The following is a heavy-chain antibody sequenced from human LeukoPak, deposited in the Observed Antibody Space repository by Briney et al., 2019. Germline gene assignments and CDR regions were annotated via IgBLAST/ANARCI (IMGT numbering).Heavy chain of an antibody. CDR2: IIPIFGTA. CDR1: GGTFSSYA. J-gene: IGHJ5*02. V-gene: IGHV1-69*06. D-gene: IGHD2-2*01. Sequence: SVKVSCKASGGTFSSYALSWVRQAPGQGLEWMGRIIPIFGTANYAQKFQGRVTITADKSTSTAYMELSSLRSEDTAVYYCAREGYCSSTSCLNWFDPWGQGTLVTVSS. CDR3: AREGYCSSTSCLNWFDP.